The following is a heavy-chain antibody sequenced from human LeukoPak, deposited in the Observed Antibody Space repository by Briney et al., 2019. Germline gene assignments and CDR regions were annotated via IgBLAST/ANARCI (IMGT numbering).Heavy chain of an antibody. V-gene: IGHV4-39*07. CDR2: IYYSGST. J-gene: IGHJ4*02. D-gene: IGHD3-22*01. CDR3: ARDFDGSSGYLDY. Sequence: SETLSLTCTVSGGSISSNSYYWGWIRQPPGKGLEWIGSIYYSGSTYYNPSLKSRVTISVDTSKNQFSLKLSSVTAADTAVYYCARDFDGSSGYLDYWGQGTLVTVSS. CDR1: GGSISSNSYY.